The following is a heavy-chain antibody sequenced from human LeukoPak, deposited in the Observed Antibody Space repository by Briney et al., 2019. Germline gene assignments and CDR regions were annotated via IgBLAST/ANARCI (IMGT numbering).Heavy chain of an antibody. J-gene: IGHJ6*04. Sequence: PGGSLRLSCAASGFTFSDYYMSWIRQAPGKGLEWVSYISSSGSTIYYADSVKGRLTISRDNSKNTLYLQMNSLRAEDTAIYYCAKEGPAYDILTGHYYYYSMDVWGKGTTVTVST. CDR1: GFTFSDYY. CDR2: ISSSGSTI. CDR3: AKEGPAYDILTGHYYYYSMDV. D-gene: IGHD3-9*01. V-gene: IGHV3-11*01.